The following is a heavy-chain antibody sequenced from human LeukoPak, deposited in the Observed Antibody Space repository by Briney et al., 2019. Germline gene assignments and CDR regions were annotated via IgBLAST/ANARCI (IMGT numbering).Heavy chain of an antibody. J-gene: IGHJ4*02. CDR2: INPYSGGT. D-gene: IGHD5-12*01. CDR1: GYIFTDYY. CDR3: ARGGGYSGYVPY. V-gene: IGHV1-2*02. Sequence: ASVKVSCKASGYIFTDYYLHWVRQAPGQGLQYMGWINPYSGGTNYAQKFQGRVTMTRDTSISTAYMELSRLRSDDTAVYYCARGGGYSGYVPYWGQGTLVTVSS.